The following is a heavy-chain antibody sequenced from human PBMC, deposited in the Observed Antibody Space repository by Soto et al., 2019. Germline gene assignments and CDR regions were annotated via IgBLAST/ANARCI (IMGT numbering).Heavy chain of an antibody. CDR2: IIPIFGNT. V-gene: IGHV1-69*12. CDR1: GGTLNSYA. CDR3: ARGTVTGSEYNFYYYGMDV. Sequence: QVRLVQSGVEVKKPGSSVKVSCKASGGTLNSYAIDWVRQAPGQGLEWMGGIIPIFGNTYYAQRLQGRVKLTADESTRTAYMELSTLTSEDTAVYYCARGTVTGSEYNFYYYGMDVWGQGTTVIVSS. D-gene: IGHD1-1*01. J-gene: IGHJ6*02.